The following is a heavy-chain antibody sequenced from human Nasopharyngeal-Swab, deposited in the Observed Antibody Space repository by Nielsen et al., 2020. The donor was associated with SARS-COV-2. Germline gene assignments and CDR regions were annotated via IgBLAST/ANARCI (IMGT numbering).Heavy chain of an antibody. V-gene: IGHV1-69*13. CDR2: IIPIFGTA. CDR1: GGTFSSYA. D-gene: IGHD3-3*01. CDR3: ARDRLTYYDFWSGRGAFDI. Sequence: SVKVSCKASGGTFSSYAISWVRQAPGQGLEWMGGIIPIFGTANYAQKFQGRVTITANESTSTAYMELSSLRSEDTAVYYCARDRLTYYDFWSGRGAFDIWSQGTMVTVSS. J-gene: IGHJ3*02.